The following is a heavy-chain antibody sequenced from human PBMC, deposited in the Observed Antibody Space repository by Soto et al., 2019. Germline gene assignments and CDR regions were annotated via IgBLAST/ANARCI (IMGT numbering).Heavy chain of an antibody. CDR3: ASEMAGLWY. CDR1: VFTFSSYW. J-gene: IGHJ4*02. CDR2: IKQDGSEK. Sequence: PVGSVRLSCASSVFTFSSYWMSWVRQSPGKGLEWVANIKQDGSEKYYVDSVKGRFTISRDNAKNSLYLQMNSLRAEDTAVYYCASEMAGLWYWGQGTLVIVSS. D-gene: IGHD2-21*01. V-gene: IGHV3-7*03.